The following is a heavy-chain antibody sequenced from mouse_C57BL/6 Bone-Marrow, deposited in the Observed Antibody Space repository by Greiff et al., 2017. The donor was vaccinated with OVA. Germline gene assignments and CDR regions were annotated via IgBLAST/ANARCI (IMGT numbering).Heavy chain of an antibody. CDR1: GYTFTDYY. Sequence: EVQLQQSGPELVKPGASVKISCKASGYTFTDYYMNWVKQSHGKSLEWIGDINPNNGGTSYNQKFKGKATLTVDKSSSTAYMELRSLTSEDSAVYYGARRAAQAKGNYFDYWGQGTTLTVSS. D-gene: IGHD3-2*02. V-gene: IGHV1-26*01. CDR3: ARRAAQAKGNYFDY. CDR2: INPNNGGT. J-gene: IGHJ2*01.